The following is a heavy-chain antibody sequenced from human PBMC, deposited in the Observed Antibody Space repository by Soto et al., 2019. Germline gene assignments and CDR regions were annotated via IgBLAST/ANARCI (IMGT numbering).Heavy chain of an antibody. CDR1: GYTFTSYG. V-gene: IGHV1-3*01. CDR2: INAGNGNT. CDR3: ARHRREPKAFDI. J-gene: IGHJ3*02. Sequence: ASVKVSWKASGYTFTSYGSSWVRQAPGQRLEWMGWINAGNGNTKYSQKFQGRVTITRDTSASTAYMELSSLRSEDTAVYYCARHRREPKAFDIWGQGTMVTVSS. D-gene: IGHD1-26*01.